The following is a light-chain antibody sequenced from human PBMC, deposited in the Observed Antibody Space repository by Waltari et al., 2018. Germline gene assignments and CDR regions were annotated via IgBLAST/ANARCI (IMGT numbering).Light chain of an antibody. J-gene: IGKJ2*01. V-gene: IGKV4-1*01. CDR1: QSVLSSSNNKNY. CDR3: QQCYSFPYT. CDR2: WAS. Sequence: DIVMTQSPDSLAVSLGERATINCKSSQSVLSSSNNKNYLGWYQQQPGQPPKLLSSWASTRESGVPDRFSGSGSGTDFTLTISSLQAEDVAVYYCQQCYSFPYTFGQGTKLEIK.